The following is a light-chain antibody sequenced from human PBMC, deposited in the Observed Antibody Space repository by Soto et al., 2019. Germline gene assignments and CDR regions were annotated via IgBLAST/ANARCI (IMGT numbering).Light chain of an antibody. V-gene: IGKV1-27*01. J-gene: IGKJ5*01. CDR3: HKYNSALLT. CDR1: HGIYNY. CDR2: AAS. Sequence: DIQMTQSPSSLSASVADRVTMTCRANHGIYNYLAWYQQKPGKAPKLLIYAASTLEAGVPSRFSGSGSGTDFTLTISSLQPEDVATYYCHKYNSALLTFGQGTRLEIK.